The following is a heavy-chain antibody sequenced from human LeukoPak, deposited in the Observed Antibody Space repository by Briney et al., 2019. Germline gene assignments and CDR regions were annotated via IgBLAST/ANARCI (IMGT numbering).Heavy chain of an antibody. CDR2: INGNADST. J-gene: IGHJ4*02. CDR1: GFTFSSYA. Sequence: PGGSLRLSCAASGFTFSSYAMSWVRQAPGKGLELVSGINGNADSTYYADSVKGRFAISRDNSKNTLYLQMNSLRAEDTAVYYCANVRYKYGKDYWGQGTLVTVSS. CDR3: ANVRYKYGKDY. D-gene: IGHD2/OR15-2a*01. V-gene: IGHV3-23*01.